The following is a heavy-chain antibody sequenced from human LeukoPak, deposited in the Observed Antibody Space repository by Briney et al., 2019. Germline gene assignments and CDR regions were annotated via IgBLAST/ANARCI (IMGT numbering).Heavy chain of an antibody. CDR1: GGSISSYY. J-gene: IGHJ4*02. Sequence: SETLSLTCTVSGGSISSYYLSWIRQPPGKGLEWIGYIYYSGSTNYNPSLKSRVTISVDTSKNQFSLKLSSVTAADTAVYYCASGITIFGVVTRFDYWGQGTLVTVSS. CDR2: IYYSGST. V-gene: IGHV4-59*01. CDR3: ASGITIFGVVTRFDY. D-gene: IGHD3-3*01.